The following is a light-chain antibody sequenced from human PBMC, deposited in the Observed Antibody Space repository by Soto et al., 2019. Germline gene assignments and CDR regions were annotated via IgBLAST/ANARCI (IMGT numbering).Light chain of an antibody. CDR1: SSDVGSSNL. J-gene: IGLJ3*02. V-gene: IGLV2-23*03. CDR2: EGS. CDR3: CSYADSRTLVV. Sequence: QSALTQPASVSGSPGQSITISCTGTSSDVGSSNLVSWYQQYSGRAPKLMIYEGSKRPSWVSNRFSGSKSGTTASLTISGLQAEDEADYYCCSYADSRTLVVFGGGTKVTVL.